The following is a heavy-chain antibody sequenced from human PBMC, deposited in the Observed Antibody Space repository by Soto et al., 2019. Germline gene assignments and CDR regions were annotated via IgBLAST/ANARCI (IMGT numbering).Heavy chain of an antibody. D-gene: IGHD6-13*01. CDR2: ISGSGGST. CDR1: EFTFSGYA. J-gene: IGHJ4*02. CDR3: AKGKRYSSSWYPYFDY. Sequence: GGSLRLSCPAAEFTFSGYAMSWVRQAPGKGLEWVSAISGSGGSTYYADSVKGRFTISRDNSKNTLYLQMNSLRAEDTAVYYCAKGKRYSSSWYPYFDYWGQGTLVTVSS. V-gene: IGHV3-23*01.